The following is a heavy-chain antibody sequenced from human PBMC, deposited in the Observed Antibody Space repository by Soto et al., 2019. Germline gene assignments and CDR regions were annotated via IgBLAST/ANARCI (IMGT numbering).Heavy chain of an antibody. CDR2: IGGRATSA. CDR1: GFTFSNYA. CDR3: AKSRYSDSSGDFYDF. V-gene: IGHV3-23*01. D-gene: IGHD3-22*01. Sequence: EVQLLESGGGLVQPGGSLRLSCAASGFTFSNYAMSWVRQAPGKGLEWVSAIGGRATSAYYADSVKGRFAISRDNSYNTLFLQLNSLRAEDTAVYYCAKSRYSDSSGDFYDFWGQGTLVSVSS. J-gene: IGHJ4*02.